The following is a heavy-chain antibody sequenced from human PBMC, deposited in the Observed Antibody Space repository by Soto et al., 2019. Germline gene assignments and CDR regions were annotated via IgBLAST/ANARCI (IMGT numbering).Heavy chain of an antibody. D-gene: IGHD3-10*01. CDR3: ARVKLYGSGSYYPGGGMDV. J-gene: IGHJ6*02. CDR1: GCYISSSNW. Sequence: PSETLSLTSAVSGCYISSSNWWSWVRQPPGKGLEWIGEIYHSGSTNYNPSLKSRVTISVDKSKNQFSLKLSSVTAADTAVYYCARVKLYGSGSYYPGGGMDVWGQGTTVTVSS. V-gene: IGHV4-4*02. CDR2: IYHSGST.